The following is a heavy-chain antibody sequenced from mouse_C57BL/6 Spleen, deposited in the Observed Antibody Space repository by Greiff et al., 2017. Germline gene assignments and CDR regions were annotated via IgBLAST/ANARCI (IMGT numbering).Heavy chain of an antibody. CDR2: IYPGNSDT. J-gene: IGHJ3*01. V-gene: IGHV1-5*01. CDR3: TEELFAY. Sequence: VQLQQSGTVLARPGASVKMSCKTSGYTFTSYWMHWVKQRPGQGLEWIGAIYPGNSDTSYNQKFKGKAKLTAVTSASTAYMELISLTNEDSAVYYCTEELFAYWGQGTLVTVSA. CDR1: GYTFTSYW.